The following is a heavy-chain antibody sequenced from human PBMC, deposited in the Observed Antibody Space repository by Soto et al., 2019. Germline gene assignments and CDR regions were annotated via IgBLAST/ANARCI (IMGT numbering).Heavy chain of an antibody. D-gene: IGHD3-10*01. CDR3: ARYRDDYGSWNYYNRVDF. V-gene: IGHV1-69*01. Sequence: QVQLVQSGAEVKKPGSSVKVSCKASGGIFSTYAISWLRQAPGQGLEWMGGIIPIFGTPNYAQRFQGRVTITGDVSTRTAYRALSRLRSEDTAVYYCARYRDDYGSWNYYNRVDFWGQGTPFTVSS. CDR1: GGIFSTYA. J-gene: IGHJ4*02. CDR2: IIPIFGTP.